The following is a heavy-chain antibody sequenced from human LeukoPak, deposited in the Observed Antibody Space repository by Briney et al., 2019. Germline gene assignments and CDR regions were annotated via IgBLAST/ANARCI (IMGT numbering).Heavy chain of an antibody. CDR3: ARHSSSWYGWFDP. Sequence: SETLSLTCTVSGGSISSSSYYWGWIRQLPGKGLEWIGSIYYSGSTYYNPSLKSRVTISVDTSKNQFSLKLSSVTAADTAVYYCARHSSSWYGWFDPWGQGTLVTVSS. J-gene: IGHJ5*02. V-gene: IGHV4-39*01. CDR2: IYYSGST. D-gene: IGHD6-13*01. CDR1: GGSISSSSYY.